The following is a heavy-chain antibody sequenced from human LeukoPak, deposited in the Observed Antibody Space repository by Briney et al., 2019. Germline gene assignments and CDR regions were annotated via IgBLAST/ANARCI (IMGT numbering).Heavy chain of an antibody. J-gene: IGHJ4*02. CDR3: ARDKTPDIVVVPAAPESPWYFDY. CDR1: GFTFSSYS. CDR2: ISSSSSTI. D-gene: IGHD2-2*01. V-gene: IGHV3-48*01. Sequence: GGSLRLSCAASGFTFSSYSMNWVRQAPGKGLEWVSYISSSSSTIYYADSVKGRFTISRDNAKNSLYLQMNSLRAEDTAVYYCARDKTPDIVVVPAAPESPWYFDYWGQGTLVTVSS.